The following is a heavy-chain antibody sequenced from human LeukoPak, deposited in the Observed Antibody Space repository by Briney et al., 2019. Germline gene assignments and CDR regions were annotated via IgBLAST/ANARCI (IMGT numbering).Heavy chain of an antibody. V-gene: IGHV4-61*02. Sequence: SETLSLTCTVSGGSISSGNYFWSWIRQPAGKGLEWIGRIYTSESTNYNPSLKSRVTISVDTSKNQFSLKLSSVTAADTAVYYCARSPLEYDFWSGRHYYFDYWGQGTLVTVSS. CDR1: GGSISSGNYF. D-gene: IGHD3-3*01. CDR2: IYTSEST. CDR3: ARSPLEYDFWSGRHYYFDY. J-gene: IGHJ4*02.